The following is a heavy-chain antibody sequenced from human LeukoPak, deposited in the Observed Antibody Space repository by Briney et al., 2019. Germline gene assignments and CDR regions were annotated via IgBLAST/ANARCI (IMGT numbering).Heavy chain of an antibody. J-gene: IGHJ5*02. V-gene: IGHV1-8*01. CDR2: MNPNSGNT. D-gene: IGHD6-13*01. CDR3: ARGLKGSSSFDP. Sequence: ASVKVSXKASGYTFTSYDINWVRQANGQGLEWMGWMNPNSGNTGYAQKFQGRVTMTRNTSISTAYMELSSLRSEDTAVYYCARGLKGSSSFDPWGQGTLVTVSS. CDR1: GYTFTSYD.